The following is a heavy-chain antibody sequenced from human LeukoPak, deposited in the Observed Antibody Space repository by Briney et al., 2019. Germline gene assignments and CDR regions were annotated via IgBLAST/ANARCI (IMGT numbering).Heavy chain of an antibody. CDR2: LSPSGADT. CDR3: ARRAYNWGAFDI. CDR1: GFTFTNYA. Sequence: PGGSLRLSCAASGFTFTNYAMNWVRQASGKGLEWVSTLSPSGADTYYADSVKGRFTISRDSSKNTLYLQMNSLRAEDTAVYYCARRAYNWGAFDIWGQGTLVTVSS. D-gene: IGHD5-24*01. J-gene: IGHJ3*02. V-gene: IGHV3-23*01.